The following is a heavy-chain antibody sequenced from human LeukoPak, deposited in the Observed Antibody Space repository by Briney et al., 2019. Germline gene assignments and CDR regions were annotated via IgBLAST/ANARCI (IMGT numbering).Heavy chain of an antibody. CDR1: GGSFSGYY. V-gene: IGHV4-34*01. Sequence: SETLSLTCAVYGGSFSGYYWGWIRQPPGKGLEWIGEINHSGSTNYNPSLKSRVTISVDTSKNQLSLKLSSVTAADTAVYYCARGLGRPFDYWGQGTLVTVSS. J-gene: IGHJ4*02. CDR3: ARGLGRPFDY. D-gene: IGHD1-26*01. CDR2: INHSGST.